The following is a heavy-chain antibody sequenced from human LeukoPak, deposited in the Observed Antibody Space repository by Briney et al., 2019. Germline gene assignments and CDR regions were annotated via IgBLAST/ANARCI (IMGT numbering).Heavy chain of an antibody. Sequence: GVSLRRYGAAYRFTVSGSPMQRLPQASGKGLEGFSRIRSKANSYATAYAAWVTVRFAISRDDSKNTAYRLMNSLKTEDTAANFCTRWIVGYPMDVWGQGTTVSVSS. CDR1: RFTVSGSP. V-gene: IGHV3-73*01. J-gene: IGHJ6*02. D-gene: IGHD2-15*01. CDR2: IRSKANSYAT. CDR3: TRWIVGYPMDV.